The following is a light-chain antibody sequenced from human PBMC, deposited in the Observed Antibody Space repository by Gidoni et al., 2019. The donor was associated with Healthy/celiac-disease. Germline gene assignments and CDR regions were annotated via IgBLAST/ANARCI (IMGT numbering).Light chain of an antibody. V-gene: IGKV3-11*01. Sequence: EIVLTQSPATLSLSPGERATFSCRASQRTSSYLAWYQQTPGQAHRLHIYDAFDRATRVPARLSGSGSETNFTLTIIKLEPVEFEVCYCQQRSNSWTFGQXTKVEIK. J-gene: IGKJ1*01. CDR3: QQRSNSWT. CDR1: QRTSSY. CDR2: DAF.